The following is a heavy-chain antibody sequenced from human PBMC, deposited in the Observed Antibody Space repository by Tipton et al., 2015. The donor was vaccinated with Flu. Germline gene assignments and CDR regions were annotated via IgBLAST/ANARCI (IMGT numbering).Heavy chain of an antibody. V-gene: IGHV1-69*01. D-gene: IGHD6-13*01. CDR2: VIPMYDRR. J-gene: IGHJ5*02. Sequence: QLVQSGAEVKKPGSSVKVSCKNSGGTFSSYAISWVRQAPGQGLEWMGGVIPMYDRRTYAQKFQGRVTIIADESTSTAYMELTSLTSEDTAVYYCARRMEGYSSSLNNWFDPWGQGALVTVSS. CDR1: GGTFSSYA. CDR3: ARRMEGYSSSLNNWFDP.